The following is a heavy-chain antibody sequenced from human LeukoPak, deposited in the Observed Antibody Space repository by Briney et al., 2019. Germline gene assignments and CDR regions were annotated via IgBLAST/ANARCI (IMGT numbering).Heavy chain of an antibody. V-gene: IGHV3-9*01. Sequence: GRSLRLSCAASGFTFDDYAMHWVRQAPGKGLEWVSGIRWNSGSIGYADSVKGRFTISRDNAKNSLYLQMNSLRAEDTALYYCAKSSGTNYYYYGMDVWGQGTTVTVSS. CDR3: AKSSGTNYYYYGMDV. J-gene: IGHJ6*02. CDR2: IRWNSGSI. CDR1: GFTFDDYA.